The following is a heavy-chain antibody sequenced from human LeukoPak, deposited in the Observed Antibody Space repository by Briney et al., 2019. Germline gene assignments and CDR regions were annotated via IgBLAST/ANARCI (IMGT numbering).Heavy chain of an antibody. Sequence: ASVKVSCKASGYTFTSYGISWVRQAPGQGLEWMGWINPNSGGTNYAQKFQGRVTMTRDTSISTAYMELSRLRSDDTAVYYCAREGQWLVENWFDPWGQGTLVTVSS. V-gene: IGHV1-2*02. CDR1: GYTFTSYG. CDR2: INPNSGGT. J-gene: IGHJ5*02. CDR3: AREGQWLVENWFDP. D-gene: IGHD6-19*01.